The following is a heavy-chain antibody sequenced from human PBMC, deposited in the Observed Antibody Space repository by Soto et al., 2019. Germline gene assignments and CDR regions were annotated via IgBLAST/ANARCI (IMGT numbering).Heavy chain of an antibody. D-gene: IGHD3-3*01. V-gene: IGHV3-48*03. CDR2: ISTSGSTI. CDR1: GFTFSSYE. Sequence: EVQLVESGGGLVQPGGSLRLSCAASGFTFSSYEMNWVRQAPGKGLEWVSYISTSGSTIYYADSVKGRFTISRDNAKSSLYLQMDSLRAEDTAVYYCARSVRFNRARMSWFDPWGQGTLVTVSS. CDR3: ARSVRFNRARMSWFDP. J-gene: IGHJ5*02.